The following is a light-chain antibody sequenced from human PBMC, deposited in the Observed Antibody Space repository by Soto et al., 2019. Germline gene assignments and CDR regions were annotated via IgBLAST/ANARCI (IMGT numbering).Light chain of an antibody. CDR2: DAF. Sequence: EIVLTQSPATLSLSPGEGATLSCRASQSGKNFFLAWYQQKPGQAPRLLIYDAFNRATGIPARFSGSGSGTDFTLTISSLEPEDFAVYYCQHLSGTFGQGTKLEIK. CDR3: QHLSGT. CDR1: QSGKNF. V-gene: IGKV3-11*01. J-gene: IGKJ2*02.